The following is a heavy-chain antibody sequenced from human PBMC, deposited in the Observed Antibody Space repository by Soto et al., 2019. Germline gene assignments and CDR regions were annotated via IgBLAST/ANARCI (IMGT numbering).Heavy chain of an antibody. Sequence: GGSLRLSCAASGFTFSSYGMHWVRQAPGKGLEWVAVIWYDGSNKYYADSVKGRFTISRDNSKNTLYLQMNSLRAEDTAVYYCARAYCGGDCYWPFDYWGQGTLVTVSS. CDR3: ARAYCGGDCYWPFDY. D-gene: IGHD2-21*02. CDR1: GFTFSSYG. J-gene: IGHJ4*02. V-gene: IGHV3-33*01. CDR2: IWYDGSNK.